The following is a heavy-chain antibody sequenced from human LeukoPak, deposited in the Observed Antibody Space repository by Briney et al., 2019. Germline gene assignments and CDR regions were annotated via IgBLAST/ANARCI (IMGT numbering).Heavy chain of an antibody. CDR3: ARENGSGSYFGFIDY. V-gene: IGHV4-61*02. D-gene: IGHD3-10*01. Sequence: SETLSLTCTVSGGSISSGSYYWSWIRQPAGKGLEWIGRIYTSGSTHYNPSLKSRVTISADTSKNQFSLKLSSVTAADTAVYYCARENGSGSYFGFIDYWGQGTLVTVSS. J-gene: IGHJ4*02. CDR2: IYTSGST. CDR1: GGSISSGSYY.